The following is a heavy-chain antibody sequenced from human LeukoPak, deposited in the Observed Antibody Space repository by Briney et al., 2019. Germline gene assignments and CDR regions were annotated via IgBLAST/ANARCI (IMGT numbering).Heavy chain of an antibody. V-gene: IGHV1-2*02. CDR2: IHPNTGDA. J-gene: IGHJ3*01. Sequence: ASVKVSCKTSGYTFTDFYIHWVRQAPGQGLQWMGWIHPNTGDAAYAQKFQGRVTMTRDRSISTVHMDLGSLTSDDTALYYCARGDAIAGGTTDFAFDFWGQGTTVTVPS. CDR1: GYTFTDFY. D-gene: IGHD1-26*01. CDR3: ARGDAIAGGTTDFAFDF.